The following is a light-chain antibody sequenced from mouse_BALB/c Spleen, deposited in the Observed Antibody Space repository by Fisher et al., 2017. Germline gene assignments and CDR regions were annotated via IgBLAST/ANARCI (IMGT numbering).Light chain of an antibody. Sequence: IVLTQSPAIMSASPGEKVTMTCSASSSVSYMHWYQQKPGTSPKLWIYSTSNLASGVPVRFSGSGSGTSYSLTISRMEAEDAATYYCQQWSSYPLTFGAGTKLELK. CDR3: QQWSSYPLT. J-gene: IGKJ5*01. CDR2: STS. V-gene: IGKV4-57*01. CDR1: SSVSY.